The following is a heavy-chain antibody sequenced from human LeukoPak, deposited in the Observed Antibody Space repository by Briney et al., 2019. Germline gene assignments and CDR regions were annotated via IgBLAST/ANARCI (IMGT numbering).Heavy chain of an antibody. CDR1: GFTFDDYG. Sequence: PGGSLRLSCAASGFTFDDYGMSWVRQAPGKGLEWVSGINWNGGSTGYADSVKGRFTISRDNARNSLYLQMNSLRAEDTAMYFCARDSNPYCSGGSCTAFDIWGQGTMVTVSS. D-gene: IGHD2-15*01. V-gene: IGHV3-20*04. J-gene: IGHJ3*02. CDR3: ARDSNPYCSGGSCTAFDI. CDR2: INWNGGST.